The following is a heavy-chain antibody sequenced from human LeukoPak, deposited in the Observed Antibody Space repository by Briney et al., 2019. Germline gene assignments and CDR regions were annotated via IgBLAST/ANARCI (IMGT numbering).Heavy chain of an antibody. D-gene: IGHD5-12*01. J-gene: IGHJ4*02. CDR2: ISYDGLNK. V-gene: IGHV3-30*18. Sequence: GGSLRLSCAASGFTFSNYGIHWVRQAPGKGLEWVAVISYDGLNKNHADSVKGRLTISRDNSRNTLSLQMNSLRVEDTAVYYCAKGVRSGYDRLDYWGQGALVTVSS. CDR3: AKGVRSGYDRLDY. CDR1: GFTFSNYG.